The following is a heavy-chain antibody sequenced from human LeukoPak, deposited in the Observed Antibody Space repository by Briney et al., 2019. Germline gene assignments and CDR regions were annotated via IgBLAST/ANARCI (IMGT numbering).Heavy chain of an antibody. CDR1: GFTFSNAW. J-gene: IGHJ5*02. CDR3: TTDWYGGDYLGTWFDP. D-gene: IGHD4-23*01. CDR2: ISSKTDGGTT. V-gene: IGHV3-15*01. Sequence: PGGSLRLSCAASGFTFSNAWMSWVRQAPGKGLEWVGRISSKTDGGTTDYAAPVKGRFTISRVDSKNTLYLQMNSLKTEDTAVYYCTTDWYGGDYLGTWFDPWGQGTLVTVSS.